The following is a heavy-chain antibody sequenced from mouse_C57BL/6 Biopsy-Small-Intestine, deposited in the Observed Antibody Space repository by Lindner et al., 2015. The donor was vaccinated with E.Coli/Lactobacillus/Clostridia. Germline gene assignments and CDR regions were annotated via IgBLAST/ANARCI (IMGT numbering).Heavy chain of an antibody. CDR2: ISPNSGGK. CDR3: ARDHEEGRDGYSGYYYYYGLDV. CDR1: GYSFTGYE. D-gene: IGHD1-1*01. J-gene: IGHJ1*01. Sequence: SVKVSCKASGYSFTGYEIHWVRQAPGQGLEWMGRISPNSGGKAYAENFQGRVTMTRDTYMNTAYLDLSSLRSGDTATYFCARDHEEGRDGYSGYYYYYGLDVWGQGTTVTVSS. V-gene: IGHV1S14*01.